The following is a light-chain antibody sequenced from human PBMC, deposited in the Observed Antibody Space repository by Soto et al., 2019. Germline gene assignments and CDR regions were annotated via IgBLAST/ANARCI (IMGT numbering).Light chain of an antibody. V-gene: IGKV1-27*01. Sequence: DIQMTHSPSSLSSSVEDRVTITCRVSQGMSNYLAWYQQKPWKVPKLLIYAASTLQSGDPSRFSGIGSGTVFTLTISSLQPEDVATYYCQKYNSAPLTFGGGTKVEIK. CDR2: AAS. CDR1: QGMSNY. J-gene: IGKJ4*01. CDR3: QKYNSAPLT.